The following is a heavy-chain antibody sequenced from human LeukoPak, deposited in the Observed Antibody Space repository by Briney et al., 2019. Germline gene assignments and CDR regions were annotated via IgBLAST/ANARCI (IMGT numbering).Heavy chain of an antibody. V-gene: IGHV3-30*02. J-gene: IGHJ5*02. D-gene: IGHD3-3*01. Sequence: PGGSLRLSCGASGFTFSSYGMHWVRQAPGKGLEWVAFIRYDGSNKSYSDSVRGRFTISRDNSKNTLYLQMNSLRAEDTAVYYCARDVGDFWSGYTNWFDPWGQGTLVTVSS. CDR1: GFTFSSYG. CDR2: IRYDGSNK. CDR3: ARDVGDFWSGYTNWFDP.